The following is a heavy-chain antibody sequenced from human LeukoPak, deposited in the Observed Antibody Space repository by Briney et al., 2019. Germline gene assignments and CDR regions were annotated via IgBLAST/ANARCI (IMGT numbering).Heavy chain of an antibody. CDR1: GGSISSYY. CDR2: IYTSGST. J-gene: IGHJ4*02. CDR3: ARDLGGYNYGYSLDY. Sequence: SETLSLTCTVSGGSISSYYWSWIRQPAGKGLEWIGRIYTSGSTSYNSSLKSRVTMSVDTSKNQFSLKLSSVTAADTAGYYCARDLGGYNYGYSLDYWGQGTLVSVSS. D-gene: IGHD5-18*01. V-gene: IGHV4-4*07.